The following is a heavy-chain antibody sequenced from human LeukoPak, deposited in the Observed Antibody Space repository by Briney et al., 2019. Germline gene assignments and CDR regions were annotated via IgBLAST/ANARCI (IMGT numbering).Heavy chain of an antibody. J-gene: IGHJ4*02. V-gene: IGHV4-59*01. D-gene: IGHD2-2*02. CDR2: IYYSGST. CDR3: ARHRIETGDIVVVPAAIPPYYFDY. Sequence: PSETLSLTCTVSGGSISSYYWSWIRQPPGMGLEWIGYIYYSGSTNYNPSLKSRVTISVDTSKNQFSLKLSSVTAADTAVYYCARHRIETGDIVVVPAAIPPYYFDYWGQGTLVTVSS. CDR1: GGSISSYY.